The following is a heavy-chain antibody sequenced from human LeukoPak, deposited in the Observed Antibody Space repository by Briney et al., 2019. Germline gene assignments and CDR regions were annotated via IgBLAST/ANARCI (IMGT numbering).Heavy chain of an antibody. CDR3: ARHGLVSEFDY. J-gene: IGHJ4*02. CDR1: GGSISSSSYY. D-gene: IGHD6-19*01. CDR2: IYYSGST. V-gene: IGHV4-39*01. Sequence: SETLSLTCTVSGGSISSSSYYWGWIRRPPGKGLEWIGSIYYSGSTYYNPSLKSRVTISVDTSKNQFSLKLSSVTAADTAVYYCARHGLVSEFDYWGQGTLVTVSS.